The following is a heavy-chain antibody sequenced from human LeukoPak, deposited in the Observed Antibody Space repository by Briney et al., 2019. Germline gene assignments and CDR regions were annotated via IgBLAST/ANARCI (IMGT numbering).Heavy chain of an antibody. Sequence: GSVKVSCKVSGYTLTELSMHWVRQAPGKGLEWMGGFDPEDGETIYAQKFQGRVTMTEDTSTDTAYMELSSLRSEDTAVYYCATGYGSGSYVDYWGQGNLVSVSS. D-gene: IGHD3-10*01. CDR2: FDPEDGET. J-gene: IGHJ4*02. CDR1: GYTLTELS. CDR3: ATGYGSGSYVDY. V-gene: IGHV1-24*01.